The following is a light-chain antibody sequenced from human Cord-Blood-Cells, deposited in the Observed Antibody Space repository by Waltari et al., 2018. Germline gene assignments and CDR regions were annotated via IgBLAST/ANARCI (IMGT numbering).Light chain of an antibody. CDR3: CSYAGSSNWV. CDR2: EGS. Sequence: QSALTQPASASGSPGQSITISCTGTSSDVGSYHLVFWYQQHPGKAPKLMIYEGSKRPSGVSNRFSGSKSGNTASLTISGLQAEDEADYYCCSYAGSSNWVFGGGTKLTVL. CDR1: SSDVGSYHL. V-gene: IGLV2-23*01. J-gene: IGLJ3*02.